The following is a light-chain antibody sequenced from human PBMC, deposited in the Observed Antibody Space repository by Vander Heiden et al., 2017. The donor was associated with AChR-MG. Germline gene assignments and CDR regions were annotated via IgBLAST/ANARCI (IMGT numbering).Light chain of an antibody. J-gene: IGKJ4*01. CDR2: DAS. V-gene: IGKV1-33*01. CDR3: QQYENLPLT. Sequence: DIQMTQSPSSLSASVGDRVTITCQASQDISNYLNWYQQKPGKAPKPLIYDASNLETVVPSRFSGSGSGTDFTFTISSLQPEDIATYYWQQYENLPLTFGGGTKVEIK. CDR1: QDISNY.